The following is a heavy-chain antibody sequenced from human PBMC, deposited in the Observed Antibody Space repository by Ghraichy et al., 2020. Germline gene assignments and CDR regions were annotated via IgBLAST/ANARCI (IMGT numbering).Heavy chain of an antibody. Sequence: ASVKVSCKISGYALTELSVNWVRQAPGQGLEWMGGFDPERNEIVYAQRFHDRVIMTDDTSTDTAYLELSSLRSEDTAIYYCATDLGLYSDINGLSHWGQGTLVTVTS. D-gene: IGHD2-15*01. CDR1: GYALTELS. J-gene: IGHJ4*02. V-gene: IGHV1-24*01. CDR3: ATDLGLYSDINGLSH. CDR2: FDPERNEI.